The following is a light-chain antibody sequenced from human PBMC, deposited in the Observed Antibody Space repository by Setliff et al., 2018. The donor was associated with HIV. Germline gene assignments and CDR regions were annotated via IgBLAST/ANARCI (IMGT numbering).Light chain of an antibody. J-gene: IGLJ2*01. V-gene: IGLV2-14*03. Sequence: QSALAQPASVSGSPGQSIAISCSGTSGDIGGFEYVSWYQHHPGKAPKLIIYGVSKRPSGVSPRFTGSKSGNTAYLTISGLRPEDEADYYCGSFASGYNRIFGGGTK. CDR3: GSFASGYNRI. CDR1: SGDIGGFEY. CDR2: GVS.